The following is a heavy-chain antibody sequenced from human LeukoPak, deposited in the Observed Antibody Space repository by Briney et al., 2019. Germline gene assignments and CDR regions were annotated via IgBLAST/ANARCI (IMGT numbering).Heavy chain of an antibody. CDR2: ISGSGDTT. Sequence: GGSLRLSCAASGFTFSSYAMSWVRQAPGKGLERVSHISGSGDTTYYADSVKGRFTISRDNSKNTLYLQMNSLRAEDTAVYYCARAPSWYYGMDVWGQGTTVTVSS. V-gene: IGHV3-23*01. CDR3: ARAPSWYYGMDV. J-gene: IGHJ6*02. CDR1: GFTFSSYA.